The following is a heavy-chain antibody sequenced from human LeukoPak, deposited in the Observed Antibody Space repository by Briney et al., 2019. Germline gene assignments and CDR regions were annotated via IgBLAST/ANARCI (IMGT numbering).Heavy chain of an antibody. J-gene: IGHJ4*02. CDR2: ISSSSGTI. CDR3: ARDHYYAFNY. D-gene: IGHD3-10*01. V-gene: IGHV3-48*02. CDR1: GFTFSSFG. Sequence: GGSLRLSCTASGFTFSSFGMHWVRQAPGKGLEWVSYISSSSGTIYYADSVQGRFTISRDNVKNSLYLQMNSLRDEDTAVYYCARDHYYAFNYWGQGTLVTVSS.